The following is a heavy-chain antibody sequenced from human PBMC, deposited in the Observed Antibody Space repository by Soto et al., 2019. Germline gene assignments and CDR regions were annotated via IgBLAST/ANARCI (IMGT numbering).Heavy chain of an antibody. CDR3: AGELGTFYFDH. CDR2: IDHSGSA. V-gene: IGHV4-30-4*01. D-gene: IGHD7-27*01. J-gene: IGHJ4*02. CDR1: AGSIRSGDYY. Sequence: QVQLQESGPGLVKPSQTLSLTCTVSAGSIRSGDYYWTWIRQPPGKGLEWIGYIDHSGSAYYNPSLKGRATISIDTSNNQFSLKMTSVTAADTAVYYCAGELGTFYFDHWGQGNLVTVSS.